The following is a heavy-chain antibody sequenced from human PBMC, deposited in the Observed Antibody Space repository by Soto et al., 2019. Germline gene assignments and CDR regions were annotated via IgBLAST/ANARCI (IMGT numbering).Heavy chain of an antibody. V-gene: IGHV4-61*01. J-gene: IGHJ6*01. CDR3: ASFQLGSRSSTSCGSYYYGMDV. CDR2: IYYSGST. CDR1: VGSVSIGSYY. D-gene: IGHD2-2*03. Sequence: SETLCITCTFSVGSVSIGSYYWRWIRQPPGKGMEPIGYIYYSGSTNYNPSVKSRVTISVDTSKNQFSLKLSSVTAADTAVYYCASFQLGSRSSTSCGSYYYGMDVWGQGTTVTVSS.